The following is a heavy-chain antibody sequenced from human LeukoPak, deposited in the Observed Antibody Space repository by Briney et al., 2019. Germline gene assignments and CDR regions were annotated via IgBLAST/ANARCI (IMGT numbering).Heavy chain of an antibody. CDR1: GYTFTSYG. D-gene: IGHD6-13*01. CDR3: AREVCSSSQGYYYYMDV. Sequence: EASVKVSCKASGYTFTSYGISWVRQAPGQGLEWMGWISAYNGNTNYAQKLQGRVTMTTDTSTSTAYMELRSLRSDDTAVYYCAREVCSSSQGYYYYMDVWGKGTTVTVSS. J-gene: IGHJ6*03. V-gene: IGHV1-18*01. CDR2: ISAYNGNT.